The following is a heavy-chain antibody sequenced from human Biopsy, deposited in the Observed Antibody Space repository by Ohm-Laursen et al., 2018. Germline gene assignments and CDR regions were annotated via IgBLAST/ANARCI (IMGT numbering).Heavy chain of an antibody. Sequence: SETLSLTWTVPGGSISSYQWTWIRQPPGKGLEWIGYLYNTGGTNYNPSLKSRVTISVDTSKNQFSLKLRSGTAADTAVYYCAREAAIIDPRTRAFDYWGQGTLVTVSS. CDR3: AREAAIIDPRTRAFDY. V-gene: IGHV4-59*01. CDR1: GGSISSYQ. J-gene: IGHJ4*02. CDR2: LYNTGGT. D-gene: IGHD6-25*01.